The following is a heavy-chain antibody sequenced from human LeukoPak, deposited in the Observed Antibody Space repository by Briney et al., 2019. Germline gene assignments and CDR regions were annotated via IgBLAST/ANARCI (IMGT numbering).Heavy chain of an antibody. D-gene: IGHD3-16*01. CDR3: ARVGRLVFDY. CDR2: ISAYNGNT. CDR1: GYTFTGYY. Sequence: GASVKVSCKASGYTFTGYYMHWVRQAPGQGLEWMGWISAYNGNTNYAQKLQGRVTMTTDTSTSTAYMELRSLRSDDTAVYYCARVGRLVFDYWGQGTLVTVSS. V-gene: IGHV1-18*04. J-gene: IGHJ4*02.